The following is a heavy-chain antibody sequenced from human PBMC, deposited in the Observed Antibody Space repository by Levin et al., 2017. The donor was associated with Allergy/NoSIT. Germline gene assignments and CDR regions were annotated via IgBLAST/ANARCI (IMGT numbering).Heavy chain of an antibody. D-gene: IGHD2-2*01. J-gene: IGHJ4*02. CDR2: ISSSSSSI. CDR1: GFTFSSYS. V-gene: IGHV3-48*01. Sequence: GESLKISCAASGFTFSSYSMNWVRQAPGKGLEWVSYISSSSSSIYYADPVKGRFTISRDNAKSSLYLQMNSLRVEDTAVYYCARRLSRATYYADYWGQGTLVTVSS. CDR3: ARRLSRATYYADY.